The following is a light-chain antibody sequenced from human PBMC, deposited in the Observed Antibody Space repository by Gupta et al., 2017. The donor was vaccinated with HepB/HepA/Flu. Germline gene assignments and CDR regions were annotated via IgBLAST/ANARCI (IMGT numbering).Light chain of an antibody. V-gene: IGKV1-39*01. CDR3: QQSDSTPFT. Sequence: SLSASVGDRVTITCRASQSISSYLNWYQQKPGKAPKLLIYAASSLQSGVPSRFSGSGSGTDFTLTISSLQPEDFATYYCQQSDSTPFTFGGGTKVEIK. J-gene: IGKJ4*01. CDR1: QSISSY. CDR2: AAS.